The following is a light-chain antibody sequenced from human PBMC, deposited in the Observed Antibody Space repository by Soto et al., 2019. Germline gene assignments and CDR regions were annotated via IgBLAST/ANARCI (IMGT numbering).Light chain of an antibody. CDR3: QVWHSISDHVV. Sequence: SYGLTQPPSVSVAPGQTARITCGGDNIGNKTVHWYQQKPGQAPVLVVYDDNDRPSGIPERFSGSNSGNTATLTISRVEAGDEADYYCQVWHSISDHVVFGGGTQLTVL. V-gene: IGLV3-21*02. J-gene: IGLJ2*01. CDR2: DDN. CDR1: NIGNKT.